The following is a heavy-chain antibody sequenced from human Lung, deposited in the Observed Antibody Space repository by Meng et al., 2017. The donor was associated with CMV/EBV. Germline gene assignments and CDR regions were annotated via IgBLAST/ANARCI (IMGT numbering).Heavy chain of an antibody. V-gene: IGHV5-51*01. CDR2: IYPGDSDT. CDR1: GYSFTNYW. Sequence: EFXMISCEGSGYSFTNYWIGWVRQMPGKGLEWLGIIYPGDSDTRYSPSFQGQVTFSDEKSISTANLQWRRLKASDTAIYYCARIYDFKGVGIWGQGTMVXVSS. CDR3: ARIYDFKGVGI. J-gene: IGHJ3*02. D-gene: IGHD3-3*01.